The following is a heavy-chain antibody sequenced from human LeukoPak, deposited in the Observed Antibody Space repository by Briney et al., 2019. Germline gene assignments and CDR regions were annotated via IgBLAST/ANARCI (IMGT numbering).Heavy chain of an antibody. J-gene: IGHJ4*02. CDR3: ARFIVATKYYFDY. V-gene: IGHV4-34*01. CDR2: INHSGST. D-gene: IGHD5-12*01. CDR1: GGSFSGYY. Sequence: SETLSLTCAVYGGSFSGYYWSWIRQPPGKGLEWIGEINHSGSTNYNPSLKSRVTISVDTSKNQSSLKLSSVTAADTAVYYCARFIVATKYYFDYWGQGTLVTVSS.